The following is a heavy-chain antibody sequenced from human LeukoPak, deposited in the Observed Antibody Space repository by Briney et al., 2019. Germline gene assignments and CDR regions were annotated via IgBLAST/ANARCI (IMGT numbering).Heavy chain of an antibody. CDR1: GFTFSSYS. V-gene: IGHV3-21*01. Sequence: PGGSLRLSCAASGFTFSSYSMNRVRQAPGKGLEWVSSISSSSSYIYYADSVKGRFTISRDNAKNSLYLQMNSLRAEDTAVYYCARDRGIAASDAFDIWGQGTMVTVSS. CDR2: ISSSSSYI. CDR3: ARDRGIAASDAFDI. J-gene: IGHJ3*02. D-gene: IGHD6-13*01.